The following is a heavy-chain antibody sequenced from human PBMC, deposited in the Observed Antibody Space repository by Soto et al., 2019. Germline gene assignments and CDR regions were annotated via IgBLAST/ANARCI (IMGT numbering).Heavy chain of an antibody. CDR3: ARDSLQQLIEPPFDY. V-gene: IGHV3-33*01. CDR2: IWDDGSNQ. Sequence: QVQLVESGGGAVQPGRSLRLSCAASGFIFSSYGMHWVRQAPGKGLEWVAVIWDDGSNQYYTDSVQGRFTISRDNSKNSLYLHMNSLRAEDTAVYYCARDSLQQLIEPPFDYWGQGTLVTVSS. D-gene: IGHD6-13*01. J-gene: IGHJ4*02. CDR1: GFIFSSYG.